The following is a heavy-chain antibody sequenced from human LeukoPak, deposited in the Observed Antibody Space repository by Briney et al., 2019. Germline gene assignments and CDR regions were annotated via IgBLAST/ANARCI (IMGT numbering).Heavy chain of an antibody. CDR3: AREGGPYRPLDY. V-gene: IGHV4-59*01. J-gene: IGHJ4*02. CDR1: GGSISSYS. CDR2: ITDSGST. Sequence: SETLSLTCTVSGGSISSYSWSWIRQPPGKGLEWIGYITDSGSTNYNPSLRGRVTMSVDTSKKQYSLKLSSVTAADTAVYYCAREGGPYRPLDYSGQGTLVTVSS.